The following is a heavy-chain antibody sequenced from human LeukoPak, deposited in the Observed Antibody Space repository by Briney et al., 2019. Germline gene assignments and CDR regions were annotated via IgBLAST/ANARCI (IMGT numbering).Heavy chain of an antibody. CDR3: ATSGAYDFWSGYLFDY. CDR1: GFTFSSYA. J-gene: IGHJ4*02. Sequence: GGSLRLSCAASGFTFSSYAMHWVRQAPGKGLEWVSYISSSGSTIYYADSVKGRFTISRDNAKNSLYLQMNSLRDEDTAVYYCATSGAYDFWSGYLFDYWGQGTLVTVSS. V-gene: IGHV3-48*02. CDR2: ISSSGSTI. D-gene: IGHD3-3*01.